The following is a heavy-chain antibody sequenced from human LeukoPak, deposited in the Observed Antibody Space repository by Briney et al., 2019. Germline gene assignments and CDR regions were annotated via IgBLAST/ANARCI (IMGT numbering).Heavy chain of an antibody. V-gene: IGHV3-23*01. J-gene: IGHJ4*02. CDR2: ISGSGGST. Sequence: EWVSAISGSGGSTYYADSVKGRFTISRDNSKNTLYLQMNSLRAEDTAVYYCAKDPDYGAFLWGQGTLVTVSS. D-gene: IGHD4-17*01. CDR3: AKDPDYGAFL.